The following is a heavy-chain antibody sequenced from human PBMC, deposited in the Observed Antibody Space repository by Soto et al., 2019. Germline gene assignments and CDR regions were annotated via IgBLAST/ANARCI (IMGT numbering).Heavy chain of an antibody. J-gene: IGHJ6*02. D-gene: IGHD3-10*01. CDR2: IYTSGST. V-gene: IGHV4-4*07. CDR1: GGSVSSYY. CDR3: AREHHAVRGVTLYYYYYGMDV. Sequence: SETLSLTCTVSGGSVSSYYWSWIRQPAGKGLEWIGRIYTSGSTNYNPSLKSRVTMSVDTSKNQFSLKLSSVTAADTAVYYCAREHHAVRGVTLYYYYYGMDVWGQGTTVTVSS.